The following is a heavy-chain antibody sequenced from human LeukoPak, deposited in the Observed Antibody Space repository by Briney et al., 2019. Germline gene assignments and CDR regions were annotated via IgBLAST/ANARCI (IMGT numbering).Heavy chain of an antibody. CDR1: GGSISSGGYY. CDR3: AREPRLGYCGGSCYSFRGYYYGMDV. V-gene: IGHV4-31*03. CDR2: IYYSGST. D-gene: IGHD2-15*01. J-gene: IGHJ6*02. Sequence: ASETLSLTCTVSGGSISSGGYYWSWIRQHPGKGLEWIGYIYYSGSTYYNPSLKSRVTISVDTSKNQFSLKLSSVTAADTAVYYCAREPRLGYCGGSCYSFRGYYYGMDVWGQGTTVTVSS.